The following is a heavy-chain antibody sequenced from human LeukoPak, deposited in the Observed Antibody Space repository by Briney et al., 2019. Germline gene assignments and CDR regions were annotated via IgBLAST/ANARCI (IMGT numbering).Heavy chain of an antibody. D-gene: IGHD2/OR15-2a*01. CDR3: AREGNRRSFDY. J-gene: IGHJ4*02. V-gene: IGHV3-7*01. CDR1: GGTFSSYA. CDR2: IKQDGSET. Sequence: SCKASGGTFSSYAISWVRQAPGKGLEWVANIKQDGSETYYVDSVTGRFTISRDNAKNSLSLQMNSLRAEDTAVYYCAREGNRRSFDYWGQGTLVTVSS.